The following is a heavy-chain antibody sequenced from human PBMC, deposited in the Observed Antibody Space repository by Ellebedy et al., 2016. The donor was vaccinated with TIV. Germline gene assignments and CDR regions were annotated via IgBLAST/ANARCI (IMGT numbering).Heavy chain of an antibody. Sequence: GESLKISCAASGFSFKTDAMSWVRQAPGKGLEWVSSITESGGNTYYADSVKGRFTIPRDNSKDTLFLQMNSLRAEDTAIYFCARDPVGVGPAFDVWGQGTMVTVSS. CDR1: GFSFKTDA. V-gene: IGHV3-23*01. D-gene: IGHD4-23*01. J-gene: IGHJ3*01. CDR2: ITESGGNT. CDR3: ARDPVGVGPAFDV.